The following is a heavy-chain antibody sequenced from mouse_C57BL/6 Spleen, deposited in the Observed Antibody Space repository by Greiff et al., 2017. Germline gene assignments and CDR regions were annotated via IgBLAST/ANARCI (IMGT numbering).Heavy chain of an antibody. CDR2: ISDGGSYT. Sequence: EVQRVESGGGLVKPGGSLKLSCAASGFTFSSYAMSWVRQTPEKRLEWVATISDGGSYTYYPDNVKGRFTISRDNAKNNLYLQMSHLKSEDTAMYYCARDLDGYYFYAMDYWGQGTSVTVSS. CDR1: GFTFSSYA. CDR3: ARDLDGYYFYAMDY. V-gene: IGHV5-4*01. D-gene: IGHD2-3*01. J-gene: IGHJ4*01.